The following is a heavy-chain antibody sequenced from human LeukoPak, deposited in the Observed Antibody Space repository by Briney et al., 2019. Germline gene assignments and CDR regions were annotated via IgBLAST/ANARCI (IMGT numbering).Heavy chain of an antibody. CDR2: ISAYNGNT. J-gene: IGHJ4*02. Sequence: GASVKVSCKASGYTFTSYGISWVRQAPGQGLEWMGWISAYNGNTNYAQKLQGRVTMTTDTSTSTAYMELRSLRSDDTAVYYCARARRLDYYDSSGSLDYWGQGTLVTVSS. CDR3: ARARRLDYYDSSGSLDY. CDR1: GYTFTSYG. D-gene: IGHD3-22*01. V-gene: IGHV1-18*01.